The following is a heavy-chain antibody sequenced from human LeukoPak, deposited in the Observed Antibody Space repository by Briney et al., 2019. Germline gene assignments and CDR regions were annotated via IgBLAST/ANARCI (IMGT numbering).Heavy chain of an antibody. J-gene: IGHJ4*02. CDR1: GFTFSDYY. CDR3: AKDRMVYARNFDY. Sequence: TGGSLRLSCAASGFTFSDYYMSWIRQAPGKGLEWVSAISGSGGNTYYADSVRGRFTISRDNSKNTLYLQMNSLRAEDTAVYYCAKDRMVYARNFDYWGQGTLVTVSS. D-gene: IGHD2-8*01. V-gene: IGHV3-23*01. CDR2: ISGSGGNT.